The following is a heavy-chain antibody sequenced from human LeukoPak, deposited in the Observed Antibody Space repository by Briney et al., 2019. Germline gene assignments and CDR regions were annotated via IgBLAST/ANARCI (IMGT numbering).Heavy chain of an antibody. CDR2: ISGSGSGT. V-gene: IGHV3-23*01. Sequence: GGSLRISCTASGFTFSSSAITWVRQAPGKGLEWVSGISGSGSGTYYADFVKGRFTISRDNSKNTMYLEMNSLRAEDTAVYYCAKMSGYMDVWGKGTTVTVSS. J-gene: IGHJ6*03. D-gene: IGHD6-25*01. CDR3: AKMSGYMDV. CDR1: GFTFSSSA.